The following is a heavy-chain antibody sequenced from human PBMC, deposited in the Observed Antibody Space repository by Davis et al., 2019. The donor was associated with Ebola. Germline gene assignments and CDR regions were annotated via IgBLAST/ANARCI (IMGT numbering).Heavy chain of an antibody. CDR1: GFTFRESW. Sequence: GESLKISCAGSGFTFRESWMSWVRQAPGQGLQRVASINPDAKEIYYVDSVKGRFTISRDNARNSLFLQINRLGADDTAIYYCARDRAYSAFDYWGRGTLVTVST. CDR2: INPDAKEI. D-gene: IGHD5-12*01. V-gene: IGHV3-7*01. J-gene: IGHJ4*02. CDR3: ARDRAYSAFDY.